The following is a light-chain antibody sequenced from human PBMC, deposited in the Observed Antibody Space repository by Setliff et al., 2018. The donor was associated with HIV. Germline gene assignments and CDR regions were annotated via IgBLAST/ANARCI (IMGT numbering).Light chain of an antibody. V-gene: IGLV2-14*01. CDR1: RSDIGAYNY. J-gene: IGLJ2*01. CDR3: TSYTTSSTLV. Sequence: QSALTQPASVSGSPGQSITISCTGSRSDIGAYNYVSWYQHHPGKAPKLMISEVNKRPSGISTRFSGSKTGNTASLTISGLQAEDESDYYCTSYTTSSTLVFGGGTK. CDR2: EVN.